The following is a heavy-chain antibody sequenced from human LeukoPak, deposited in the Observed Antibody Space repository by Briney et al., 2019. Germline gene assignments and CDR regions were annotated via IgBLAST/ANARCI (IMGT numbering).Heavy chain of an antibody. J-gene: IGHJ4*02. D-gene: IGHD5-18*01. CDR3: ARVIAMVEVFDY. V-gene: IGHV4-31*03. CDR2: IYYSGST. Sequence: SETLSLTCTVSGGSISSGGYYWSWIRQHPGKGLEWIGYIYYSGSTYYNPSLKSRVTISVDTSKNQFSLKLSSVTAADTAVYYCARVIAMVEVFDYWGQGTLVTVSS. CDR1: GGSISSGGYY.